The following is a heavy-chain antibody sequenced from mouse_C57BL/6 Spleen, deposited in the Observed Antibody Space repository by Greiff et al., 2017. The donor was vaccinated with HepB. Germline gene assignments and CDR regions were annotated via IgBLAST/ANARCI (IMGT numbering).Heavy chain of an antibody. Sequence: QVQLQQPGAELVKPGASVKMSCKASGYTFTSYWITWVKQRPGQGLEWIGDIYPGSGSTNYNEKFKSKATLTVDTSSSTAYMQLISLTSEDSAVYYCARGYYGSSYGYFDVWGTGTTVTVSS. CDR3: ARGYYGSSYGYFDV. CDR2: IYPGSGST. D-gene: IGHD1-1*01. CDR1: GYTFTSYW. J-gene: IGHJ1*03. V-gene: IGHV1-55*01.